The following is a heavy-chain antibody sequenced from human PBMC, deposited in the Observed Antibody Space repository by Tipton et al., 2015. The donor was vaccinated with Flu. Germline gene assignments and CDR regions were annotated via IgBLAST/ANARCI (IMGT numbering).Heavy chain of an antibody. CDR3: ARVSPRRITAIVVTMLPEGYFDN. CDR2: INHGGST. CDR1: GGSFSGYY. J-gene: IGHJ4*02. D-gene: IGHD3-22*01. Sequence: TLSLTCAVNGGSFSGYYWTWIRQPPGKGLEWIGEINHGGSTNYNKSLKSRVTMSVDTPMNQFSLKLRSVTAADTAVYYCARVSPRRITAIVVTMLPEGYFDNWGQGTLVTVSS. V-gene: IGHV4-34*01.